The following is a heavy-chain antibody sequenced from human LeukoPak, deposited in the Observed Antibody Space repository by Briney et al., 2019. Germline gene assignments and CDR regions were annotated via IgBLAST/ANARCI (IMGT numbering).Heavy chain of an antibody. CDR1: GFTFGSSY. CDR3: ARGKDSSSWYRGWGYYYYGMDV. D-gene: IGHD6-13*01. J-gene: IGHJ6*04. Sequence: GGSLRLSCAASGFTFGSSYMHWVRQVPGKGLVWVSRINSDGSNTNYADSVKGRFTISRDNAQNTLYLQMNSLRAEDTAVYYCARGKDSSSWYRGWGYYYYGMDVWGKGTTVTVSS. CDR2: INSDGSNT. V-gene: IGHV3-74*01.